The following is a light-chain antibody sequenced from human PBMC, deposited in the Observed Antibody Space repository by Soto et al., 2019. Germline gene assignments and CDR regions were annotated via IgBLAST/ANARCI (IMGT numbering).Light chain of an antibody. J-gene: IGLJ1*01. CDR1: SSDIGTYNY. Sequence: QSVLTQPASVSGSPGQSITISCTGTSSDIGTYNYVSWYQHHPGKAPKLMLYEVTNRPSGVSNRFSGSKSGNTASLTISGLQAEDEADYYCGSYASNIYVFGTGTKLTVL. CDR2: EVT. CDR3: GSYASNIYV. V-gene: IGLV2-14*01.